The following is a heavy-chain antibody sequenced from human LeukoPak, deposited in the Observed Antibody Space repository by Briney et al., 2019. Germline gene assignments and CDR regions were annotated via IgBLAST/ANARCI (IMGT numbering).Heavy chain of an antibody. CDR3: AKVPLMTYYYDSSGYGLPYYFDY. CDR1: GFTFSSYS. J-gene: IGHJ4*02. V-gene: IGHV3-23*01. Sequence: GGSLRLSCAASGFTFSSYSMNWVRQAPGKGLEWVSAISSSGGSTYYADSVKGRFTISRDNSKNTLYLQMNSLRAEDTAVYYCAKVPLMTYYYDSSGYGLPYYFDYWGQGTLVTVSS. D-gene: IGHD3-22*01. CDR2: ISSSGGST.